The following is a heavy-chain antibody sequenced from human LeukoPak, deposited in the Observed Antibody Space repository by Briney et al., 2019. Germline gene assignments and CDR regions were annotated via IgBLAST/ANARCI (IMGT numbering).Heavy chain of an antibody. V-gene: IGHV1-69*13. CDR1: GGTFSSYG. CDR2: IIPVFGTT. J-gene: IGHJ6*04. D-gene: IGHD2/OR15-2a*01. CDR3: ARDRRYTEYYGMDV. Sequence: SVKVSCKASGGTFSSYGITWIRQAPGQGLEWMGEIIPVFGTTNYAQNFQGRVTITADESTTTAYMELSSLRSEDTAVYYCARDRRYTEYYGMDVWGKGTTVTVSS.